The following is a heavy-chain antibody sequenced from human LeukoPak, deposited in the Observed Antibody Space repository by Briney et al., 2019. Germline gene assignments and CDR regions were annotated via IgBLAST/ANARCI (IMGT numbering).Heavy chain of an antibody. CDR3: ARGLPYLLEWLLNY. CDR1: GFTFSDYY. Sequence: PGGSLRLSCAASGFTFSDYYMSWIRQAPGKGLEWVSYISSSGSSIFYADSVKGRFTISRDNAKNSLYLQMNSLRAEDTAVYYCARGLPYLLEWLLNYWGQGTLVTVSS. D-gene: IGHD3-3*01. V-gene: IGHV3-11*01. J-gene: IGHJ4*02. CDR2: ISSSGSSI.